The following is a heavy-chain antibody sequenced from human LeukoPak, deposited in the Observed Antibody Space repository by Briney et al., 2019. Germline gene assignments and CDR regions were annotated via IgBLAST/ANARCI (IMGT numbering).Heavy chain of an antibody. CDR1: GFTFSSYS. Sequence: HPGGSLRLSCAASGFTFSSYSMNWVRQTPGKGLEWISYISPVKNTVYYADSAKGRFTISRDDAKNSLDLQMNSLRAEDTAVYYCARESDRHHDLWSGYLALDYWGQGTRVTVSS. CDR2: ISPVKNTV. CDR3: ARESDRHHDLWSGYLALDY. D-gene: IGHD3-3*01. V-gene: IGHV3-48*01. J-gene: IGHJ4*02.